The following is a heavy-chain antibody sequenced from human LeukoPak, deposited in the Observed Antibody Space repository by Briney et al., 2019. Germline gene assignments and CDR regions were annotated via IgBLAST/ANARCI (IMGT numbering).Heavy chain of an antibody. CDR2: IYYSGST. V-gene: IGHV4-39*07. CDR1: GGSISSSSYY. J-gene: IGHJ4*02. D-gene: IGHD3-10*01. CDR3: ARGGNLEDY. Sequence: SETLSLTCTVSGGSISSSSYYWGWIRQPPGKGLEWIGSIYYSGSTYYNPSLKSRVTISVDTSKNQFSLKLSSVTAADTAVYYCARGGNLEDYWGQGTLVTVSS.